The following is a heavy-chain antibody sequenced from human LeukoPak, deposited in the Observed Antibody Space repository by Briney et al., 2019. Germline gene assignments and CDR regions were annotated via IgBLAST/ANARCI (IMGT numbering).Heavy chain of an antibody. CDR1: GFTFSSYW. CDR3: ARGIAVAGTWFDP. J-gene: IGHJ5*02. CDR2: INSDGSST. D-gene: IGHD6-19*01. V-gene: IGHV3-74*01. Sequence: PGGSLRLSCAASGFTFSSYWMHWVRQAPGKGLVWVSRINSDGSSTSYADSVKGRFTISRDNAKNTLYLQMNSLRAEDTAVYHCARGIAVAGTWFDPWGQGTLVTFSS.